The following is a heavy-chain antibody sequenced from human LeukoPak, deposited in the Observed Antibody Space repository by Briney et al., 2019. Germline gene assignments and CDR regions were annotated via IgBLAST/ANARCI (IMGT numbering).Heavy chain of an antibody. CDR1: GYTLTELS. CDR3: ATDLIAAAVCDY. J-gene: IGHJ4*02. CDR2: FDPEDGET. D-gene: IGHD6-13*01. Sequence: ASVKVSCKVSGYTLTELSMHWVRQAPGKGLEWMGGFDPEDGETIYAQKFQGRVTMTEDTSTDTAYMELSSLRSEDTAVYYCATDLIAAAVCDYWGQGTLVTVSS. V-gene: IGHV1-24*01.